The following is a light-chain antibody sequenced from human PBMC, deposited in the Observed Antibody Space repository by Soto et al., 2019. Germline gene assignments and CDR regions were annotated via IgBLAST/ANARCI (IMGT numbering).Light chain of an antibody. CDR2: KGS. J-gene: IGKJ4*01. Sequence: DVVMTPSPLSLPVTLGQPASISCRSRQSLLYSYGNTYLNWFQQRPGQSPRRRIYKGSNRHSGVPDSFSGSGSGSDFTLKISRVEAADVGVYYCKQGTHWSPAFGGGTKVVSK. V-gene: IGKV2-30*01. CDR1: QSLLYSYGNTY. CDR3: KQGTHWSPA.